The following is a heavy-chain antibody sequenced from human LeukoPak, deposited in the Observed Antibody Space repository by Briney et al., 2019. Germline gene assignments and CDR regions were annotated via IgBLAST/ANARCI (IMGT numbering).Heavy chain of an antibody. J-gene: IGHJ4*02. CDR1: GGSFSGYY. CDR2: INHSGST. D-gene: IGHD2-2*01. Sequence: SETLSLTCAVYGGSFSGYYWSWIRQPPGKGLEWIGEINHSGSTNYNPSLKSRVTISVDTSKNQFSLKLSSVTAADTAVYYCARDQLLIGFDYWGQGTLVTVSS. V-gene: IGHV4-34*01. CDR3: ARDQLLIGFDY.